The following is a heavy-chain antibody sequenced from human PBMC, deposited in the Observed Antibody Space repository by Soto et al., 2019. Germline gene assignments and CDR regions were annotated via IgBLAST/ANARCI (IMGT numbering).Heavy chain of an antibody. V-gene: IGHV4-31*03. CDR3: ARGLYYYDSSGYYYQVPDWFDP. CDR2: IYYSGST. Sequence: SETLSLTCTVSGGSISSGGYYWSWIRQHPGKGLEWIGYIYYSGSTYYNPSLKSRVTISVDTSKNQFSLKLSSVTAADTAVYYCARGLYYYDSSGYYYQVPDWFDPWRQRTLVTVSS. D-gene: IGHD3-22*01. J-gene: IGHJ5*02. CDR1: GGSISSGGYY.